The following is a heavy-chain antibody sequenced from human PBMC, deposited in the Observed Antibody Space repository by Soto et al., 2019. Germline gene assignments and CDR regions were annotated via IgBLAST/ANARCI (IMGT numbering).Heavy chain of an antibody. CDR3: ARPIFLPFTGVSGRETPAPLASLQGGP. CDR1: GFIFNSHT. J-gene: IGHJ5*02. Sequence: RGPLRLSCEASGFIFNSHTMHLVRQALRMPPEWLSSISLRRSYTYYAESMKGRFTLTRXXAKNSLFLQINSLAVEDTAVYYLARPIFLPFTGVSGRETPAPLASLQGGPWG. CDR2: ISLRRSYT. D-gene: IGHD3-3*01. V-gene: IGHV3-21*01.